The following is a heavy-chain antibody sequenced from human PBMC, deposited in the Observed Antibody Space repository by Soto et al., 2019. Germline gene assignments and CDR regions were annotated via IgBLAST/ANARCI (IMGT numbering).Heavy chain of an antibody. D-gene: IGHD3-16*02. CDR3: ARVGRFMGMITFGGVIVPESDY. J-gene: IGHJ4*02. CDR2: IIPIFGTA. CDR1: GGTFSSYA. V-gene: IGHV1-69*01. Sequence: QVQLVQSGAEVKKPGSSVKVSCKASGGTFSSYAISWVRQAPGQGLEWMGGIIPIFGTANYAQKFQGRVTITADESTSTAYMELSSLRSEDTAVYYCARVGRFMGMITFGGVIVPESDYWGQGTLVTVSS.